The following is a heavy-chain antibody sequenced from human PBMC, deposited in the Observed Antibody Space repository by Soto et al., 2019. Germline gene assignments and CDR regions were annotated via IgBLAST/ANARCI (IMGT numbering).Heavy chain of an antibody. Sequence: QVQLQQWGAGLLKPSETLSLTCAVYGGSFSGYYWSWIRQPPGKGLEWIGEINHSGSTNYNPSLNSRVTISVDTSKNQFSLKLSSVTAADTAVYYCARGDHYDILTGYYPHPYYFDYWGQGTLVTVSS. CDR3: ARGDHYDILTGYYPHPYYFDY. CDR2: INHSGST. V-gene: IGHV4-34*01. D-gene: IGHD3-9*01. J-gene: IGHJ4*02. CDR1: GGSFSGYY.